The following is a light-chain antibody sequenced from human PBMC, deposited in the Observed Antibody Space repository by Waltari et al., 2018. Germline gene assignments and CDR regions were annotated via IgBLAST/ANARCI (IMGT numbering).Light chain of an antibody. CDR2: AGS. J-gene: IGKJ4*01. V-gene: IGKV1-39*01. Sequence: DIQLTQSQSSLSASVGDRATITCWARQAISICLIWYQQKPRKAPKLLIYAGSSLQSGVSSRFSSVGSGTDFTLASRGLQPGDFATYFCQQSFSVPGVTFGGGTKVEIK. CDR1: QAISIC. CDR3: QQSFSVPGVT.